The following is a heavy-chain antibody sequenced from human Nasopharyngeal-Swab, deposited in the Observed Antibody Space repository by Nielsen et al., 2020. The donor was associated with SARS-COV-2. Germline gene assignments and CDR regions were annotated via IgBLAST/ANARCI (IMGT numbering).Heavy chain of an antibody. J-gene: IGHJ4*02. CDR2: IDPSDSYT. Sequence: VRQMPGKGLEWMGRIDPSDSYTNYSPSFQGHVTISADKSISTAYLQWSSLKASDTAMYYCAGHSGSGYFDYWGQGTLVTVSS. D-gene: IGHD2-15*01. CDR3: AGHSGSGYFDY. V-gene: IGHV5-10-1*01.